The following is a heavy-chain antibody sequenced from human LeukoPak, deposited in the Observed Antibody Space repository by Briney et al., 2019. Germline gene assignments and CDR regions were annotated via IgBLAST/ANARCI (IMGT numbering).Heavy chain of an antibody. D-gene: IGHD3-22*01. Sequence: GASVKVSCKASGGTFSSYAISWVRQAPGQGLEWMGRIIPILGIANYAQKFQGRDTITADKSTSTAYMELSSLRSEDTAVYYCASQDDRRWFDPWGQGTLVTVPS. CDR3: ASQDDRRWFDP. V-gene: IGHV1-69*04. CDR2: IIPILGIA. CDR1: GGTFSSYA. J-gene: IGHJ5*02.